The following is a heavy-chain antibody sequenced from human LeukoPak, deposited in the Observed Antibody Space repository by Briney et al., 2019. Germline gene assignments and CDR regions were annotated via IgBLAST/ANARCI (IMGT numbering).Heavy chain of an antibody. J-gene: IGHJ6*03. CDR3: ARTQTITIYDYYYMDV. Sequence: GGSLRLSCAASGFTFSSYSMNWVRQAPGKGLEWVSSISSSSSYIYYADSVKGRFTISRDNAKNSLYLQMNSLRAEDTAVYYCARTQTITIYDYYYMDVWGKGTTVTVSS. CDR2: ISSSSSYI. V-gene: IGHV3-21*01. CDR1: GFTFSSYS. D-gene: IGHD3-3*01.